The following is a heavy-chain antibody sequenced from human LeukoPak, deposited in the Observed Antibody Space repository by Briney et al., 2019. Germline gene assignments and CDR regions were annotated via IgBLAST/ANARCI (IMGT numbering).Heavy chain of an antibody. D-gene: IGHD3-22*01. J-gene: IGHJ4*02. CDR2: MNSNSANT. CDR1: GYTFTSYD. CDR3: ARGSMIEAHLDY. Sequence: EASLKVSCKASGYTFTSYDINWVRQATGQGLEWMGWMNSNSANTGYAQKFQGRVTITRNTSISTAYMELSSLRSEDTAVYYCARGSMIEAHLDYWGQGTLVTVSS. V-gene: IGHV1-8*03.